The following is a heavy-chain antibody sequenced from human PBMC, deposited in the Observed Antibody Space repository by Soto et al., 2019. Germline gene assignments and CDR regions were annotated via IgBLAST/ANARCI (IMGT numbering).Heavy chain of an antibody. CDR3: AKVGYFDRLTGSEYFQH. CDR2: ISGSGGST. Sequence: GGSRRLSCAASGFTFSSYAMSWVRQAPGKGLEWVSAISGSGGSTYYADSVKGRFTISRDNSKNTLYLQMNSLRAEDTAVYYCAKVGYFDRLTGSEYFQHWGQGTLVTVSS. CDR1: GFTFSSYA. D-gene: IGHD3-9*01. V-gene: IGHV3-23*01. J-gene: IGHJ1*01.